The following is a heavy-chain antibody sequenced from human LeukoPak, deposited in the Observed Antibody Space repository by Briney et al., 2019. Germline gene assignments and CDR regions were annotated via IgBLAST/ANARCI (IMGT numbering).Heavy chain of an antibody. J-gene: IGHJ4*02. Sequence: GGSLRLSCAASGFTFSSYGMHWVRQAPGKGLEWEAVIWYDGSNKYYADSVKGRFTISIDNSKNTLYLQMNSLRAEDTAVYYCAKEGGYSYGYPRGYFDYWGQGTLVTVSS. D-gene: IGHD5-18*01. CDR1: GFTFSSYG. CDR2: IWYDGSNK. V-gene: IGHV3-33*06. CDR3: AKEGGYSYGYPRGYFDY.